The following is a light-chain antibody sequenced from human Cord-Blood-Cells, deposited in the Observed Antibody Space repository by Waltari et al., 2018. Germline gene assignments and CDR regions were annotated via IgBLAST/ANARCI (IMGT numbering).Light chain of an antibody. CDR1: SSNIGSNT. Sequence: QSVLTQPPSASGTPGQRVTISCSGISSNIGSNTVNWYQQLPGTAPKLLIYCNNQRPSGVPDRFSGSKSGTSASLAISGLQSEDEADYYCAAWDDSLNGPVFGGGTKLTVL. CDR2: CNN. CDR3: AAWDDSLNGPV. V-gene: IGLV1-44*01. J-gene: IGLJ3*02.